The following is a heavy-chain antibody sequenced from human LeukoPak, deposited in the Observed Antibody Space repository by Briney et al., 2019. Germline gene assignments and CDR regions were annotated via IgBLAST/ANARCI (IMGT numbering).Heavy chain of an antibody. CDR1: GFTFSSYS. V-gene: IGHV3-21*01. CDR2: ISSSSSYI. J-gene: IGHJ4*02. D-gene: IGHD6-13*01. Sequence: NSGGSLRLSCAASGFTFSSYSMNWVRQAPGKGLEWVSSISSSSSYIYYADSVKGRFTISRDNAKNSLYLRMNSLRAEDTAVYYCARGIAAAGNYWGQGTLVTVSS. CDR3: ARGIAAAGNY.